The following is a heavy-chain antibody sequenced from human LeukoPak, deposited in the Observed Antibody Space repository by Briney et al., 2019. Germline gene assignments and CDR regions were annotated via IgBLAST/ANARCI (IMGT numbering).Heavy chain of an antibody. V-gene: IGHV3-7*01. CDR1: GFIVCSHW. J-gene: IGHJ6*03. D-gene: IGHD2-15*01. CDR3: ARSSASAYYFMDV. Sequence: PGGSQRLSCAASGFIVCSHWKACVRQAPGKGLEWVANIKQDGSDKNYVDSVKGRFTISRDNAKNSLYLQMNSLRAEDPAVYYWARSSASAYYFMDVGGEGTTVTVSS. CDR2: IKQDGSDK.